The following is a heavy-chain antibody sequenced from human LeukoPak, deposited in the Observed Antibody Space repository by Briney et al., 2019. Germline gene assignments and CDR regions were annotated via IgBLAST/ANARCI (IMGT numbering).Heavy chain of an antibody. CDR2: ISGRGERT. Sequence: GGSLRLSCAASGFTFRNDAMSWVRQAPGKGLEWVSIISGRGERTYYADSVKGRFTISRDNSSNTLYLQMNGLRAEDTAMYYCAREYYDNSGGEDAFDIRGPGTMVTVSS. CDR3: AREYYDNSGGEDAFDI. D-gene: IGHD3-22*01. V-gene: IGHV3-23*01. J-gene: IGHJ3*02. CDR1: GFTFRNDA.